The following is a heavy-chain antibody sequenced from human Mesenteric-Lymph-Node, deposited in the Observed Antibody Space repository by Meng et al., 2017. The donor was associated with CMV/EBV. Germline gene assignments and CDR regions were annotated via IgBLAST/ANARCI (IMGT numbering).Heavy chain of an antibody. CDR1: GFTFSAFA. Sequence: LRLSCEGSGFTFSAFAMSWVRQAPGKGLEWVSTISADGRSTYYADSAKGRFTISRDNFLVYLQLNGLRAEDTATYYCVKGGPTYGDFWGQGTLVTVSS. D-gene: IGHD3-10*01. CDR3: VKGGPTYGDF. V-gene: IGHV3-23*01. CDR2: ISADGRST. J-gene: IGHJ4*02.